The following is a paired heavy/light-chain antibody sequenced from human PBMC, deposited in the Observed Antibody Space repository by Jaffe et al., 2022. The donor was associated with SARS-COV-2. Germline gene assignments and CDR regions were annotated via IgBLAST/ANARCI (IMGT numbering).Heavy chain of an antibody. CDR2: INTRGGDT. Sequence: QVQLVQSGAEVKESGASVKVSCKASGYTFTNYHIHWVRQAPGQGLEWMGIINTRGGDTSHAQKFQGRVIMTRDTSTNTVYMEVRSLRSEDTAVYYCARETNYFDSKVVDYWGQGTLVTVSS. D-gene: IGHD3-22*01. CDR3: ARETNYFDSKVVDY. V-gene: IGHV1-46*01. J-gene: IGHJ4*02. CDR1: GYTFTNYH.
Light chain of an antibody. CDR3: QQSYINSA. CDR1: QSISRY. Sequence: DIQMTQSPSSLSASVGGRVTITCRASQSISRYLNWYQQKPGKAPKLLIYAASSLQSGVPSRFSGRGSGTDFTLTISSLQPEDFATYYCQQSYINSAFGQGTKVEIK. J-gene: IGKJ1*01. V-gene: IGKV1-39*01. CDR2: AAS.